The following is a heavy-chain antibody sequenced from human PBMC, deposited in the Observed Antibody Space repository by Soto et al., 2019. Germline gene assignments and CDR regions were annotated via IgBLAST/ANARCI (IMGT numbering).Heavy chain of an antibody. CDR3: VVLTGTRVY. CDR2: ISYDGSNK. Sequence: GGSLRLSCAASGFTFSSYAMHWVRQAPGKGLEWVAVISYDGSNKYYADSVKGRFTISRDNSKNTLYLQMNSLRAEDTAVYYCVVLTGTRVYWGQGTLVTVSS. CDR1: GFTFSSYA. J-gene: IGHJ4*02. V-gene: IGHV3-30-3*01. D-gene: IGHD1-20*01.